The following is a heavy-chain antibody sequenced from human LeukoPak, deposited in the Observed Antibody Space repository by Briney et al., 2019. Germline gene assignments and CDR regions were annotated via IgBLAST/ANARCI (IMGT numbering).Heavy chain of an antibody. V-gene: IGHV1-46*01. D-gene: IGHD6-19*01. J-gene: IGHJ3*02. Sequence: ASVKVSCKASGYTFTSYYMHWVRPAPGQGLAWMGIINPSGGSTSYAQKFQGRVTMTRDTSTSTVYMELSSLRSEDTAVYYCATSSGWYVSAFDIWGQGTMVTVSS. CDR1: GYTFTSYY. CDR2: INPSGGST. CDR3: ATSSGWYVSAFDI.